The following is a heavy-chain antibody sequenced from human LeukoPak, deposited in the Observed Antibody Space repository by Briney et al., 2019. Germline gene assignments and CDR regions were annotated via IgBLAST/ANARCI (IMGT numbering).Heavy chain of an antibody. Sequence: ASVKVSCKASGYTFTGYYMHWVRQAPGQGLEWMGWINPNSGGTNYAQKFQGRVTMTRDTSISTAYMELSRLRSDDTAVYYCARSGPAYYYDGSGYSVFDYWGQGTLVTVSS. CDR2: INPNSGGT. V-gene: IGHV1-2*02. D-gene: IGHD3-22*01. J-gene: IGHJ4*02. CDR3: ARSGPAYYYDGSGYSVFDY. CDR1: GYTFTGYY.